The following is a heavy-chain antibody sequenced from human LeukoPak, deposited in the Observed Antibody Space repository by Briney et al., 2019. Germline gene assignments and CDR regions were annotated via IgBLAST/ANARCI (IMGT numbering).Heavy chain of an antibody. CDR2: IWYDGSIK. J-gene: IGHJ5*02. D-gene: IGHD2-2*02. V-gene: IGHV3-33*01. Sequence: GRSLRLSCAASGFTFSSYGMHWVRQAPGKGLEWVAVIWYDGSIKYYADSVKGRFTISRDNSKNTLYLQMNSLRAEDTAVYYCARDVGYCSSTSCYRWFDPWGQGTLVTVSS. CDR3: ARDVGYCSSTSCYRWFDP. CDR1: GFTFSSYG.